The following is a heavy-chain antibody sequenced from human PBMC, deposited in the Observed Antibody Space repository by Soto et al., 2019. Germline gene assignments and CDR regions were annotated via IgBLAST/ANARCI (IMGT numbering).Heavy chain of an antibody. V-gene: IGHV1-69*13. CDR3: ARGGYCSSTSCPVYYYGMDG. CDR1: GGTFSSYA. CDR2: IIPIFGTA. Sequence: ASVKVSCKASGGTFSSYAISWVRQAPGQGLEWMGGIIPIFGTANYAQKFQGRVTITADESTSTAYMELSSLRSEDTAVYYCARGGYCSSTSCPVYYYGMDGWGQRTTVTVSS. D-gene: IGHD2-2*01. J-gene: IGHJ6*02.